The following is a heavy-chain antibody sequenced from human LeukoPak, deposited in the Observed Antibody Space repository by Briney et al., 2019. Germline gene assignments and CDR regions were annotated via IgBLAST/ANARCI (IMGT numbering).Heavy chain of an antibody. CDR1: GGTFSSYA. CDR3: ARDRGSGYWWFDP. Sequence: ASVKVSCKASGGTFSSYAISWVRQAPGQGLEWMGGIIPIFGTANYAQKFQGRVTITTDESTSTAYMELSSLRSEDTAVYYCARDRGSGYWWFDPWGQGTLVTVSS. D-gene: IGHD3-22*01. V-gene: IGHV1-69*05. J-gene: IGHJ5*02. CDR2: IIPIFGTA.